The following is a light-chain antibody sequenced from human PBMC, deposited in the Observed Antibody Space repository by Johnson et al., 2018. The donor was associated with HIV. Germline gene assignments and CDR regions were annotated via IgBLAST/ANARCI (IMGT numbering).Light chain of an antibody. Sequence: VSAAPGQKVTISCSGTSSNIGNNYVSWYQQFPGTAPKLVIYDNNNRPSGIPDRFSGSKSGTSATLGITGLQTGDEADYYCGTWDSSLSPLYVFGTGTTITVL. V-gene: IGLV1-51*01. CDR2: DNN. CDR3: GTWDSSLSPLYV. J-gene: IGLJ1*01. CDR1: SSNIGNNY.